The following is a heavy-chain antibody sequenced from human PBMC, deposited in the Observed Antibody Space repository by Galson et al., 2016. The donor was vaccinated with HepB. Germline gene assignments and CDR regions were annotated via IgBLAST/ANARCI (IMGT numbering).Heavy chain of an antibody. Sequence: SLRLSCAASGFTFSDAWMNWVSQAPGKGLEWVGRSKGKTDGGTTDYAVPVKGRFTMSRDDSNKTLYLRMNSLKTEDTAVYFCTTLIPAAASDYWGQGTLNIVSS. CDR3: TTLIPAAASDY. CDR2: SKGKTDGGTT. J-gene: IGHJ4*02. CDR1: GFTFSDAW. D-gene: IGHD6-13*01. V-gene: IGHV3-15*01.